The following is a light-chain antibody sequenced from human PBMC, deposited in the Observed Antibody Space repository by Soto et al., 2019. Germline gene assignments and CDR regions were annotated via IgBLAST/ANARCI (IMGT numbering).Light chain of an antibody. Sequence: DIVMTQTPLSLSVTPGQPASMSCNSSQGVLDTDGTTHLYWYLKKSGQPPQGLVYEVSNRFSGVPDRCRGSGSGTHFTMKISRVEAQDAGVYYCMKSIQLNPFRRGTNVDIK. CDR2: EVS. V-gene: IGKV2D-29*01. CDR3: MKSIQLNP. CDR1: QGVLDTDGTTH. J-gene: IGKJ3*01.